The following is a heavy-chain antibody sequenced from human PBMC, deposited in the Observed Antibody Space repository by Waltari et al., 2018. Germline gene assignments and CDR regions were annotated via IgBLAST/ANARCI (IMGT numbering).Heavy chain of an antibody. CDR1: GGTFSSYA. CDR3: ARDSPGVNSGILDY. D-gene: IGHD1-26*01. Sequence: QVQLVQSGAEVKKPGSSVKVSCKASGGTFSSYAISWVRQAPGQGLEWMGGIIPIFGTANDAKEIQGRVTITTDESTSTSYMELISLRAEDTGVYYCARDSPGVNSGILDYWGQGTLVTVSS. V-gene: IGHV1-69*05. CDR2: IIPIFGTA. J-gene: IGHJ4*02.